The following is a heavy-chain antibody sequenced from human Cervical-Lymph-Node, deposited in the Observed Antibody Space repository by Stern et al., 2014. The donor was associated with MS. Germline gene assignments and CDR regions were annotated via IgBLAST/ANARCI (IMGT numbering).Heavy chain of an antibody. CDR1: GFTFSSYA. CDR3: AREREATNNFDY. CDR2: ISYDGSNK. Sequence: VQLVESGGGVVQPGRSLRLSCAASGFTFSSYAMHWVRQAPGKGLEWVAVISYDGSNKYYADSVKGRFTISRDNSKNTLYLQMNSLRAEDTAVYYCAREREATNNFDYWGQGTLVTVSS. J-gene: IGHJ4*02. V-gene: IGHV3-30*04. D-gene: IGHD5-12*01.